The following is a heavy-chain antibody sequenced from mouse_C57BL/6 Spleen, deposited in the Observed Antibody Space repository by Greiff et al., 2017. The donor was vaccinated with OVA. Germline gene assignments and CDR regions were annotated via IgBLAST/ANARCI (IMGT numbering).Heavy chain of an antibody. Sequence: VKLMESGAELARPGASVKMSCKASGYTFTSYTMHWVKQRPGQGLEWIGYINPSSGYTKYNQKFKDKATLTADKSSSTAYMQLSSLTSEDSAVYYCARYDYDEAWFAYWGQGTLVTVSA. CDR3: ARYDYDEAWFAY. CDR1: GYTFTSYT. V-gene: IGHV1-4*01. D-gene: IGHD2-4*01. J-gene: IGHJ3*01. CDR2: INPSSGYT.